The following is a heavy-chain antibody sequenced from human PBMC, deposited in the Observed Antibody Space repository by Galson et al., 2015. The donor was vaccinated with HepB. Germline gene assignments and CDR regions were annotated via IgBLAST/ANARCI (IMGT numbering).Heavy chain of an antibody. V-gene: IGHV3-64D*06. Sequence: SLRLSCAASGFTFSSYAMHWVRQAPGKGLEYVSAISSNGGSTYYADSVKGRFTISRDNSKNTLYLQMSSLRVEDTAVYYCARLWFGQAVPGRQVPAAFDIWGQGTTVTVSS. CDR3: ARLWFGQAVPGRQVPAAFDI. J-gene: IGHJ3*02. CDR2: ISSNGGST. D-gene: IGHD6-19*01. CDR1: GFTFSSYA.